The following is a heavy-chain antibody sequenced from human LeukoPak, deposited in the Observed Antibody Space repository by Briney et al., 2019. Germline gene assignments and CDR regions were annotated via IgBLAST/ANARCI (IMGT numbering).Heavy chain of an antibody. Sequence: KPSETLSLTCTVSGGSISSYYWSWIRQPPGKGLEWIGYIYYSRSTNYNPSLKSRVTISVDTSKNQFSLKLSSVTAADTAVYYCARGSWSYYYMDVWGKGTTVTISS. J-gene: IGHJ6*03. CDR1: GGSISSYY. D-gene: IGHD6-13*01. V-gene: IGHV4-59*01. CDR2: IYYSRST. CDR3: ARGSWSYYYMDV.